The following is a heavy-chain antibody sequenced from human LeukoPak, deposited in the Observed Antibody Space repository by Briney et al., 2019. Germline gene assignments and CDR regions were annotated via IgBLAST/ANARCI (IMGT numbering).Heavy chain of an antibody. Sequence: SVTVSCKASGGTFSSYAISWVRQAPGQGLEWMGWIIPILGIANYAQKFQGRVTISADKSTNTAYVELSSLRSEDTAVYYCAREGLDATTETYYYGMDVWGQGTTVTLFS. D-gene: IGHD4-17*01. CDR1: GGTFSSYA. V-gene: IGHV1-69*04. J-gene: IGHJ6*02. CDR2: IIPILGIA. CDR3: AREGLDATTETYYYGMDV.